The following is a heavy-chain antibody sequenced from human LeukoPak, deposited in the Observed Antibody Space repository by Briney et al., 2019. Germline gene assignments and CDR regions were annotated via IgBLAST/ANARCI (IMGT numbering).Heavy chain of an antibody. J-gene: IGHJ5*02. D-gene: IGHD2-15*01. V-gene: IGHV3-33*01. CDR2: IWYDGSNT. CDR3: AGCGGSCVLGWFGP. Sequence: PGGSLRLCCAASGFTFSSYVMHWVRQAPGKGLEWVALIWYDGSNTYYADSVKGRFTVSRDNSKNTLYLQMNSLRAEDTAVYYCAGCGGSCVLGWFGPWGQGAVFTVSS. CDR1: GFTFSSYV.